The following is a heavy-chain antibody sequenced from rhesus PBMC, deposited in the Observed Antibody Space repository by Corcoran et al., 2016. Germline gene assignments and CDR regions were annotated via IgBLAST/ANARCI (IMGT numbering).Heavy chain of an antibody. CDR2: IYWDDDK. CDR3: ARGRQLVGAFDF. V-gene: IGHV2-174*01. D-gene: IGHD6-13*01. Sequence: QVTLKESGPALVTPTQTLTLTCTFPGFSLPPRVRGVGGIPQPPGKALVWLALIYWDDDKRYSTSLKCRLTISKDPSKNQVVLTMTNMDPVDTATYYCARGRQLVGAFDFWGPGLRVTVSS. J-gene: IGHJ3*01. CDR1: GFSLPPRVRG.